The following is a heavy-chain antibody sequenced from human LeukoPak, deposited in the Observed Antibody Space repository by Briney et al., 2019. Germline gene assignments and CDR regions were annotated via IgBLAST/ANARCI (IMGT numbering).Heavy chain of an antibody. J-gene: IGHJ4*02. Sequence: GGSLRLSCAASGFTFSSYSMNWVRQAPGKGLEWVSSISSSSSYIYYADSVKGRFTISRDNAKNSLYLQMNSLRAEDTAVYYCARDLGRFLRGGFDYWGQGTLVTVSS. CDR1: GFTFSSYS. V-gene: IGHV3-21*01. D-gene: IGHD3-16*01. CDR2: ISSSSSYI. CDR3: ARDLGRFLRGGFDY.